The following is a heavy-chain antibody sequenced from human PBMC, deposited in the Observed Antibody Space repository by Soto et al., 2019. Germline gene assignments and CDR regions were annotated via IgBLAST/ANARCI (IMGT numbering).Heavy chain of an antibody. Sequence: SETLSLTCAVSGGSISSGGYSWSWIRQPPGKGLEWIGYIYHSGSTYYNPSLKSRVTISVDRSKNQFSLKLSSVTAADTAVYYCARIALNPYDFWSGYSYPPFDPWGQGTLVTSPQ. CDR3: ARIALNPYDFWSGYSYPPFDP. J-gene: IGHJ5*02. D-gene: IGHD3-3*01. CDR2: IYHSGST. CDR1: GGSISSGGYS. V-gene: IGHV4-30-2*01.